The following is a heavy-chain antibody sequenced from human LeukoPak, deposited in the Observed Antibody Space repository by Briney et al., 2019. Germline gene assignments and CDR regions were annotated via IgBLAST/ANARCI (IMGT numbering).Heavy chain of an antibody. Sequence: GGSLRLSCAASGFTFDDYTMHWVRQAPGKGLEWVAVISYDGSNKYYADSVKGRFIISRDNSKNTLYLQMNSLRAEDTAVYYCARDFGGLRYFDWLGYWGQGTLVTVSS. CDR1: GFTFDDYT. V-gene: IGHV3-30*04. J-gene: IGHJ4*02. CDR3: ARDFGGLRYFDWLGY. CDR2: ISYDGSNK. D-gene: IGHD3-9*01.